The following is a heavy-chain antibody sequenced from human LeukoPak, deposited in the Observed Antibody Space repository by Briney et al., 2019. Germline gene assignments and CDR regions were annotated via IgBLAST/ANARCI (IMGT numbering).Heavy chain of an antibody. Sequence: SETLSLTCTVSGDSISSSSYYWGWIRQPPGKGLGWIGSIYYSGSTYYNPSLKSRVTISVDTSKNQFSLKLSSVTAADTAVYYCARHTVVTAIEDAFDIWGQGTMVTVSS. J-gene: IGHJ3*02. CDR1: GDSISSSSYY. D-gene: IGHD2-21*02. V-gene: IGHV4-39*01. CDR2: IYYSGST. CDR3: ARHTVVTAIEDAFDI.